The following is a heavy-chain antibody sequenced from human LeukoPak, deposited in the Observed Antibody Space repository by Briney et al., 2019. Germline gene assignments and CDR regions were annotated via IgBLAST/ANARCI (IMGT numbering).Heavy chain of an antibody. Sequence: GGSLRLSCTVSGFTVSSNSMSWVRQAPGKGLEWVSFIYSGGNTHYSDSVKGRFTISRDNSKNTLYLQMNSLRAEDTAVYYCARRAGEYSHPYDYWGQGTLVTVSS. D-gene: IGHD4-17*01. CDR1: GFTVSSNS. J-gene: IGHJ4*02. CDR2: IYSGGNT. V-gene: IGHV3-53*01. CDR3: ARRAGEYSHPYDY.